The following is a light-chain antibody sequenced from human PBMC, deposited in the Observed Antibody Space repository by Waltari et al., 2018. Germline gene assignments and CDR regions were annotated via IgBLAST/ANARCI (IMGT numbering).Light chain of an antibody. Sequence: EIVLTQSPGTLSLSPGARATLSCRASQSVGSDFAWYQQKPGQAPRLLIYGASSRATGISDRFSGSGSGTDFTLTVSRLESEDAVYYCQQYDSVPQTFGRGTRVEIK. CDR2: GAS. J-gene: IGKJ1*01. V-gene: IGKV3-20*01. CDR1: QSVGSD. CDR3: QQYDSVPQT.